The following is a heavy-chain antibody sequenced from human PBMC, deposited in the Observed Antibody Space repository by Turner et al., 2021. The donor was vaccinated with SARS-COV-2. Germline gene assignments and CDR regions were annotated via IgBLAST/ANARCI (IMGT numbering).Heavy chain of an antibody. Sequence: EVQLVESGGGLVQPGGSLRLSVAASGVTCSSYWMHWVRQAPGKGLVWVARINSDGSSTSYADSVKGRFTISRDNAKNTLYLQMNSLRAEDTAVYYCARVGIAAAGSTFYYYYYGMDVWGQGTTVTVSS. J-gene: IGHJ6*02. D-gene: IGHD6-13*01. CDR3: ARVGIAAAGSTFYYYYYGMDV. CDR2: INSDGSST. V-gene: IGHV3-74*01. CDR1: GVTCSSYW.